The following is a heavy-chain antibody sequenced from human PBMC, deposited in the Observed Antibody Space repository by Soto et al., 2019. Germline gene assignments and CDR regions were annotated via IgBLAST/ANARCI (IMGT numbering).Heavy chain of an antibody. V-gene: IGHV3-48*03. D-gene: IGHD6-13*01. CDR2: ISSSGSTI. J-gene: IGHJ2*01. Sequence: EVQLVESGGGLVQPGGSLRLSCAASGFTFSSYEMNWVRQAPGKGLEWVSYISSSGSTIYYADSVKGRFTISRDNAKNSLYLQMNSLRAEDTAVYYCARDATDSSSWYTWYFDLWGRGILVTVSS. CDR1: GFTFSSYE. CDR3: ARDATDSSSWYTWYFDL.